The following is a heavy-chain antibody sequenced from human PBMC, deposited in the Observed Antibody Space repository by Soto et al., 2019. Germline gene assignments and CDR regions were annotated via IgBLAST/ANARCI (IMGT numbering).Heavy chain of an antibody. CDR1: GGSLSGHY. D-gene: IGHD3-16*01. CDR2: IYHTGST. J-gene: IGHJ6*02. Sequence: PSETLSLTCAVSGGSLSGHYWHWIRQPPGKGMEWIGEIYHTGSTNYNPSLKSRVTISVDTSKNQFSLKFSSMTAADTAVYYCARGGLTPSQVQYNYYAQDVRGQGTTVTVSS. CDR3: ARGGLTPSQVQYNYYAQDV. V-gene: IGHV4-34*01.